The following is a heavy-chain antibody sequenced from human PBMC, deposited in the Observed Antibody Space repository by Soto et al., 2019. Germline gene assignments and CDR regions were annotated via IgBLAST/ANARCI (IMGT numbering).Heavy chain of an antibody. CDR2: INPNSGGT. V-gene: IGHV1-2*04. D-gene: IGHD4-4*01. CDR3: AREGVTTVTDFDY. J-gene: IGHJ4*02. CDR1: GYTFTGYY. Sequence: ASVKVSCKASGYTFTGYYMHWVRQAPGQGLEWMGWINPNSGGTNYAQKFQGWVTMTRDTSISTAYMELSRLRSDDTAVYYCAREGVTTVTDFDYWGQGTLVTVSS.